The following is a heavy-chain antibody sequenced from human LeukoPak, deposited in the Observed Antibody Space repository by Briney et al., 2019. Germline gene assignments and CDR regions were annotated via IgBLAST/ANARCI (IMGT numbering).Heavy chain of an antibody. CDR1: GFTFSSYS. CDR3: ARGVGGYPYYFDY. J-gene: IGHJ4*02. CDR2: ISSSSSYI. Sequence: GSLRLSCAASGFTFSSYSMNWVRQAPGKGLEWVSSISSSSSYIYYADSVKGRFTISRDNAKNSLYLQMNSLRAEDTAVYYCARGVGGYPYYFDYWGQGTLVTVSS. V-gene: IGHV3-21*01. D-gene: IGHD5-12*01.